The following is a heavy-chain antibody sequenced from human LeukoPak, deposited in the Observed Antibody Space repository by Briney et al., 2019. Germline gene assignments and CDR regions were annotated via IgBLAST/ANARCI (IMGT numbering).Heavy chain of an antibody. Sequence: SETLSLTCAVYGGSFSGYYWSWIRQPPGKGLEWIGEINHSGSTNYNPSLKSRVTISVDTSKNQFSLKLSSVTAADTAVYYCARVWMRSGAFDIRGQGTMVTVSS. J-gene: IGHJ3*02. CDR3: ARVWMRSGAFDI. D-gene: IGHD2-2*03. CDR2: INHSGST. V-gene: IGHV4-34*01. CDR1: GGSFSGYY.